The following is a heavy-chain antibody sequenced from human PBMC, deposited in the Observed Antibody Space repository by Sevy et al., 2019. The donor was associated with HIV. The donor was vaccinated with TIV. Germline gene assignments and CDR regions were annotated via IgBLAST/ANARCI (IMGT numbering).Heavy chain of an antibody. CDR2: IYYSGST. Sequence: SETLSLTCTVSGGSISSSSYYWGWIRPPPGKGLEWIGSIYYSGSTYYNPSLKSRVTISVDTSKNQFSLKLSSVTAADTAVYYGARRPGIAVAGTDYWGQGTLVTVSS. CDR1: GGSISSSSYY. J-gene: IGHJ4*02. D-gene: IGHD6-19*01. V-gene: IGHV4-39*01. CDR3: ARRPGIAVAGTDY.